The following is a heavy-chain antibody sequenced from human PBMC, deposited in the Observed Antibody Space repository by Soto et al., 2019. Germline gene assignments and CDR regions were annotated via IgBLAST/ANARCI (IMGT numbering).Heavy chain of an antibody. J-gene: IGHJ6*02. D-gene: IGHD3-22*01. V-gene: IGHV1-69*06. Sequence: SSVKVSCKSPRGTFSSLGINWVRLTPAQGLGSKGWIIPISEQTHYAQTFEERVTIAADMSTGTDYIEMSCLTFEDTAVYYCARALFSHSSDRGSYDCYYHGMGVWGQGTTVTVSS. CDR3: ARALFSHSSDRGSYDCYYHGMGV. CDR1: RGTFSSLG. CDR2: IIPISEQT.